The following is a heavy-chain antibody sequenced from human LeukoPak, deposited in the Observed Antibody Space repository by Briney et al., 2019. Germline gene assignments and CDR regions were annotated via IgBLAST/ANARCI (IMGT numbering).Heavy chain of an antibody. CDR2: IWYDGSNK. D-gene: IGHD3-22*01. V-gene: IGHV3-33*08. CDR1: GFTFSSYG. CDR3: ARDRYYYDSSDYLYGMDV. J-gene: IGHJ6*02. Sequence: GRSLRPSCAASGFTFSSYGMHWVRQAPGKGLEWVAVIWYDGSNKYYADSVKGRFTISRDNSKNTLYLQMNSLRAEDTAVYYCARDRYYYDSSDYLYGMDVWGQGTTVTVSS.